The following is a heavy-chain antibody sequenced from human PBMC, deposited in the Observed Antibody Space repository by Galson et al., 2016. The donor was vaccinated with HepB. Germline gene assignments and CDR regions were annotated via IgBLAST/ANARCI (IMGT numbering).Heavy chain of an antibody. D-gene: IGHD7-27*01. CDR2: VAYDGSNK. V-gene: IGHV3-30*18. Sequence: SLRLSCAASGFTFSNAWMNWVRQAPAKGLEWVAAVAYDGSNKYYTDSVRGRFASSRDNSKNTLYLQMDSLRTEDTAVYYCAKSLGVRGDYFDYWGQGTLVTVSS. J-gene: IGHJ4*02. CDR1: GFTFSNAW. CDR3: AKSLGVRGDYFDY.